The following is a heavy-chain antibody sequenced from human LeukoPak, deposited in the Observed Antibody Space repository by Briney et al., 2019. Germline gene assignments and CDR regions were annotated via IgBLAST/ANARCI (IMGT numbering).Heavy chain of an antibody. V-gene: IGHV3-23*01. Sequence: WGSLRLSCAASGFTFSSYAMSGVRQAPGKGLQWVSAISGSGGSTYYADSVKGRFTISRDNSKNTLYLQMNSLRAEDTAVYYCAKVRERVVPPYFDYWGQGTLVTVSS. J-gene: IGHJ4*02. CDR3: AKVRERVVPPYFDY. D-gene: IGHD2-2*01. CDR1: GFTFSSYA. CDR2: ISGSGGST.